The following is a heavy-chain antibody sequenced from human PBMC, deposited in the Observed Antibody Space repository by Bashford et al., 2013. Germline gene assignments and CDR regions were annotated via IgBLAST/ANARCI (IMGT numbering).Heavy chain of an antibody. CDR2: VYYSGTT. CDR1: GDSISRIPYY. D-gene: IGHD1-1*01. Sequence: SETLSLTCNVSGDSISRIPYYWGWVRQPPGKGLEWIGNVYYSGTTFYNSSLKSRLTMSIDTSNNHFSLKLTSLTAADTAVYYCARLSRWVQRRYFDSWGQGSLVTVSS. J-gene: IGHJ4*02. CDR3: ARLSRWVQRRYFDS. V-gene: IGHV4-39*07.